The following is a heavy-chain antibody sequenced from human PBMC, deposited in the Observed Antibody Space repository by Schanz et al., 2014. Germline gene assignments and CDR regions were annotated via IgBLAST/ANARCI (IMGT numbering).Heavy chain of an antibody. Sequence: VRLVESGGGLIQPGGSLRLSCAGSGFTFRSYAMTWVRQAPGKGLEWVSSMSGSGDRTYSADSVQGRFTISRDNAKNSLYLQMNSLRHDDTAFYYCARAPGANASPYYFDYWGQGSLVTVSS. V-gene: IGHV3-23*04. CDR3: ARAPGANASPYYFDY. CDR2: MSGSGDRT. CDR1: GFTFRSYA. D-gene: IGHD2-8*01. J-gene: IGHJ4*02.